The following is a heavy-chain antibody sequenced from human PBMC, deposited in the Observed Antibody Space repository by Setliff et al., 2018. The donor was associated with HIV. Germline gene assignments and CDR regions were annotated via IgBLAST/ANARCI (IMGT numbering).Heavy chain of an antibody. Sequence: GSLRLSCAASGFRFTTYWMSWVRQAPGKGLEWVANVKQDGSEQYYLDSLKGRFIISRDNGKNSLYLQMNSLRAEDTAVYYCARGDGSDSGIYFDSWGQGTLITVSS. J-gene: IGHJ4*02. CDR2: VKQDGSEQ. V-gene: IGHV3-7*01. D-gene: IGHD4-17*01. CDR3: ARGDGSDSGIYFDS. CDR1: GFRFTTYW.